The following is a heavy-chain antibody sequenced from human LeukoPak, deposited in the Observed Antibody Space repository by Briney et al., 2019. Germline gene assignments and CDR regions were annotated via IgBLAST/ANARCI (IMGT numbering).Heavy chain of an antibody. CDR3: AKEVDYCGGDCYSGFDY. CDR1: GFTFSSYA. CDR2: ISGSGGST. D-gene: IGHD2-21*01. Sequence: GGSLRLSCAASGFTFSSYAMSWVRQAPGKGLEWVSAISGSGGSTYYADSVKGRFTISRGNSKNTLYLQMNSLRAEDTAVYYCAKEVDYCGGDCYSGFDYWGQGTLVTVSS. V-gene: IGHV3-23*01. J-gene: IGHJ4*02.